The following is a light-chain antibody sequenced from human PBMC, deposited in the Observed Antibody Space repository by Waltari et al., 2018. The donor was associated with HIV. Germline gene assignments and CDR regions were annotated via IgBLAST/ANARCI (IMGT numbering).Light chain of an antibody. CDR2: AAS. CDR3: KQYYSAPRT. Sequence: DVQLTQSPSSLSASVGDRVTITCRASQAISYSLAWYQQKPGKAPKLRFYAASRLESGVPSRCSGSGAGTDFTLSISSLQPEDFATYYCKQYYSAPRTFGGGTKVEI. CDR1: QAISYS. V-gene: IGKV1-NL1*01. J-gene: IGKJ4*01.